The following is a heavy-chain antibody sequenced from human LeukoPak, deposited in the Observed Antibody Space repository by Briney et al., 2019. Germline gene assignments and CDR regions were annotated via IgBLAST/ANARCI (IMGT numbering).Heavy chain of an antibody. CDR1: GFTVSTNY. CDR2: IYSGGST. J-gene: IGHJ6*03. V-gene: IGHV3-53*01. D-gene: IGHD3-10*01. Sequence: GGSLRLSCVASGFTVSTNYMSWVRQAPGKGLEWVSVIYSGGSTYYADSVKGRFTISRDNSENTLYLQMNSLRGEDTATYYCASGSGSYRTPYYYMDVWGTGTTVTVSS. CDR3: ASGSGSYRTPYYYMDV.